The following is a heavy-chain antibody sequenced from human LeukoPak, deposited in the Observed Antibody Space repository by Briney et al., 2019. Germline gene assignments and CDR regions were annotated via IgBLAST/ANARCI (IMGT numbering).Heavy chain of an antibody. Sequence: PSETLSLTCSVSPDSITTFYWSWIRQPPGKGLEWIGFIFHTGTTNYNPSHRTRVTTSLDTSQNQFSLRLTSVTTADTAVYFCAGSFSGSGAFEIWGQGTVVTVSP. CDR3: AGSFSGSGAFEI. V-gene: IGHV4-59*01. J-gene: IGHJ3*02. CDR2: IFHTGTT. CDR1: PDSITTFY. D-gene: IGHD3-10*01.